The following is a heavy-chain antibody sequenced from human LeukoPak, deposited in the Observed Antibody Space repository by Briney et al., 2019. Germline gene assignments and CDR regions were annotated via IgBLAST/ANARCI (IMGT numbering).Heavy chain of an antibody. CDR1: GYTFTSYG. D-gene: IGHD3-3*01. CDR3: ARVGATYYDFWSGYPGVDY. J-gene: IGHJ4*02. CDR2: ISAYNGNT. Sequence: ASVKVSCKASGYTFTSYGISWVRQAPGQGLEWMGWISAYNGNTNYAQKLQGRVTMTTDTSTSTAYMELRSLRSDDTAVYYCARVGATYYDFWSGYPGVDYWGQGTLVTVSS. V-gene: IGHV1-18*01.